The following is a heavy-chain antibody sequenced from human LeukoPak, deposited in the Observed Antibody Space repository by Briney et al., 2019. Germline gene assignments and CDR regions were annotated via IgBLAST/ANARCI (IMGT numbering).Heavy chain of an antibody. D-gene: IGHD2-2*01. CDR3: ARPVPAGMWHYYGVHV. J-gene: IGHJ6*02. CDR1: GFTFSSYA. V-gene: IGHV3-30*04. CDR2: ISYDGSNK. Sequence: GTSLRLSCAASGFTFSSYAMHWVRQAPGKGLGGGAVISYDGSNKYYADSVKGRFTISRDNSKNALYLQMNSLTAEDTAVYYCARPVPAGMWHYYGVHVWGQGTTVTVSS.